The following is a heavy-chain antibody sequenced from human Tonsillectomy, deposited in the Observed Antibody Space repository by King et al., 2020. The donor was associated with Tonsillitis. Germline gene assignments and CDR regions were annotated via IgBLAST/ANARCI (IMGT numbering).Heavy chain of an antibody. V-gene: IGHV4-39*01. CDR2: IYYSGST. CDR1: DGSISTRSHY. D-gene: IGHD2-2*01. Sequence: LQESGPGLVKPSETLSLTCTVSDGSISTRSHYWGWIRQPPGKGLEWIGNIYYSGSTYYNPSLKSRVTISVDTSKNQFSLKLSSVTAADTAVYYCAGGPVEPVAGSYSLASWGQETRLTVSS. J-gene: IGHJ5*02. CDR3: AGGPVEPVAGSYSLAS.